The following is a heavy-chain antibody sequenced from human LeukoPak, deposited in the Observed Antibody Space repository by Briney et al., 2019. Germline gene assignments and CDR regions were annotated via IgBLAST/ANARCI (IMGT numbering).Heavy chain of an antibody. V-gene: IGHV1-69*13. D-gene: IGHD1-26*01. CDR2: IIPIFGTA. J-gene: IGHJ3*02. CDR1: GGTFSSYA. CDR3: ARLEGSYYLDDAFDI. Sequence: EASVKVSCKASGGTFSSYAISWVRQAPGQGLEWMGGIIPIFGTANYAQKFQGRVTITADESTSTAYMELSSLRSEDTAVYYCARLEGSYYLDDAFDIWGQGTMVTVSS.